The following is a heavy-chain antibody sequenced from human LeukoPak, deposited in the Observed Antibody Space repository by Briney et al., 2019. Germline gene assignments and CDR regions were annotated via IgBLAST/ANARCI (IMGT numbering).Heavy chain of an antibody. V-gene: IGHV3-21*01. Sequence: GGSLRLSCAASGFAFSSYTMHWIRQAPGKGLEWVSSISGSNSYIFYADSVKGRFTVSRDNAKDSLYLQMNSLRAEDTAVYYCARALTTLTYEGYWGQGTLVTVSS. CDR2: ISGSNSYI. CDR1: GFAFSSYT. J-gene: IGHJ4*02. D-gene: IGHD1-1*01. CDR3: ARALTTLTYEGY.